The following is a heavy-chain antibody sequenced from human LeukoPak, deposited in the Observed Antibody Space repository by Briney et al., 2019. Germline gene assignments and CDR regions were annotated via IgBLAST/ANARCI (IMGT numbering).Heavy chain of an antibody. J-gene: IGHJ5*02. CDR1: GGTFSSYA. Sequence: SVKVSCKASGGTFSSYAISWVRQAPGQGLEWMGGIIPIFGTANYAQKFQGRVTITTDESTSTAYMELSSLRSEDTAVYYCAREATYYYDSSGPRRGWFDPWGQGTQVTVSS. CDR3: AREATYYYDSSGPRRGWFDP. V-gene: IGHV1-69*05. D-gene: IGHD3-22*01. CDR2: IIPIFGTA.